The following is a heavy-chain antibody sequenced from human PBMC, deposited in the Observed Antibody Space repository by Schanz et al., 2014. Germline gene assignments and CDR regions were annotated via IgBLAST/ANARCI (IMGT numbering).Heavy chain of an antibody. V-gene: IGHV1-46*01. D-gene: IGHD2-8*02. CDR2: INPSGGST. J-gene: IGHJ3*01. Sequence: QVQLVQSGAEVKKPGASVKVSCKASGYTFTSDSMHWVRQAPGQGLEWMGMINPSGGSTTYAQKFQGRVTMTRDTSTSTAYMDLRSLRSDDTAVYYCATMWGYCTATACQILEVLDVWGQGTMVTVSS. CDR1: GYTFTSDS. CDR3: ATMWGYCTATACQILEVLDV.